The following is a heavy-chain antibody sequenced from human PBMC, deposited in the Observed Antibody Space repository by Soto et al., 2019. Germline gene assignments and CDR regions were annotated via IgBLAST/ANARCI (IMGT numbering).Heavy chain of an antibody. D-gene: IGHD3-22*01. CDR3: ATEGGVVDANWFGP. CDR1: GDSVTRSRYY. J-gene: IGHJ5*02. V-gene: IGHV4-39*02. CDR2: IYYSGST. Sequence: QLQLQESGPGLVKPSETLSLTCTVSGDSVTRSRYYWGWIRQPPGKGLEWIGSIYYSGSTYYNPSLKSRITISIDTSKNQFSLNMNSMTAADTAVYYCATEGGVVDANWFGPWGQRTLVTVSA.